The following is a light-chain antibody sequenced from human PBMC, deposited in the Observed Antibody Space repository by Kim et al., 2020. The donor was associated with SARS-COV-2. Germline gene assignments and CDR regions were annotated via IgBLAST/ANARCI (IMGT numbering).Light chain of an antibody. CDR3: QQSYSTPYT. CDR1: QTIINH. J-gene: IGKJ2*01. V-gene: IGKV1-39*01. Sequence: DIQMTQSPSSLSTSVGDRVTITCRASQTIINHLNWYQQRPGKAPKLLISAASNLQSGVPSRFSGSGSATDFTLTISNLQPEDVVTYYCQQSYSTPYTFGQGTKLEI. CDR2: AAS.